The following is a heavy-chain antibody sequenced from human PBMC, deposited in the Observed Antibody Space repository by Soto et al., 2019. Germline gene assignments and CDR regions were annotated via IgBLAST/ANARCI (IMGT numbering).Heavy chain of an antibody. J-gene: IGHJ6*02. CDR3: ASDIRGCYYGMDV. CDR1: GYTFTSYY. V-gene: IGHV1-46*01. CDR2: INPSGGST. Sequence: ASVKVSCKASGYTFTSYYMHWVRQAPGQGLEWMGIINPSGGSTSYAQKFQGRVTMTRETSTSTVYMELSSLRSADTAVYYCASDIRGCYYGMDVWGQRTTVTVSS. D-gene: IGHD3-10*01.